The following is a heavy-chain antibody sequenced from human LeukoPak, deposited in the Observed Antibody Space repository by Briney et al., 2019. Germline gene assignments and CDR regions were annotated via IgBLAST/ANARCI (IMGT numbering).Heavy chain of an antibody. CDR2: ISGGSSFT. D-gene: IGHD7-27*01. CDR1: GFSFSSFS. Sequence: PGGSLRLSCAASGFSFSSFSMNWVRQAPGKGLEWVSYISGGSSFTYYVDSVKGRFTISRDNAKNSLYLQMDRLRAEDTAVYYCARDLGYWGQGTRVTVSS. V-gene: IGHV3-21*01. CDR3: ARDLGY. J-gene: IGHJ4*02.